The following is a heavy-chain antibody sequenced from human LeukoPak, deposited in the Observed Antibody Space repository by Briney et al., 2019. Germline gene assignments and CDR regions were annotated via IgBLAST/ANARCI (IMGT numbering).Heavy chain of an antibody. V-gene: IGHV3-23*01. CDR2: ISGSGGDT. D-gene: IGHD4-23*01. CDR3: AKDDRSGGNAGRSEY. CDR1: GFTFSSHA. Sequence: PGGSLRLSCAASGFTFSSHAMHWVRQAPGKGLEWVSSISGSGGDTYYADSVKGRLTISRDNSKNTLFLQMKSLRAEDTAVYYCAKDDRSGGNAGRSEYWGQGTLVTVSS. J-gene: IGHJ4*02.